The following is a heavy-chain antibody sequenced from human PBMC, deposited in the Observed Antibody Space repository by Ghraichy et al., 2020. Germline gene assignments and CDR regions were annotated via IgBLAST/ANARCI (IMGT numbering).Heavy chain of an antibody. D-gene: IGHD6-6*01. Sequence: SETLSLTCAVYGGSFSGYYWSWIRQPPGKGLEWIGEINHSGSTNYNPSLKSRVTISVDTSKNQFSLKLSSVTAADTAVYYCARGSSSGYYYYGMDVWGQGTTVTVSS. J-gene: IGHJ6*02. CDR1: GGSFSGYY. CDR2: INHSGST. V-gene: IGHV4-34*01. CDR3: ARGSSSGYYYYGMDV.